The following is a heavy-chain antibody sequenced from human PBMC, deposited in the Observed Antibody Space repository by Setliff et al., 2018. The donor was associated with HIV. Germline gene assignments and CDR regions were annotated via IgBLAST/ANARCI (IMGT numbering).Heavy chain of an antibody. V-gene: IGHV4-34*01. Sequence: KTSETLSLTCAVYGGSFTGYYWTWIRQTPGKGLEWIGEINHSGNTNYNPSLKSRLTISIDTSKKHFSLNLRSVTAADTAVYYCARGALSLTMTKLLSFFVFWGQGTLVTVSS. D-gene: IGHD3-22*01. CDR1: GGSFTGYY. J-gene: IGHJ4*02. CDR2: INHSGNT. CDR3: ARGALSLTMTKLLSFFVF.